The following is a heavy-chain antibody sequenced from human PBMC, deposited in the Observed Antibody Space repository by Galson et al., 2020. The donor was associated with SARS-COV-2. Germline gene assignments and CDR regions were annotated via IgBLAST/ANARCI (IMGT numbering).Heavy chain of an antibody. CDR1: GYTFSNYG. Sequence: GESLKISCKASGYTFSNYGISWVRQAPGQGLEWMGWISAYNGNTKYPQNLQGRVTMTTDTSTSTAYMELRSLRSDDTAVYYCARAGSSWIDFWGQGTLVTVSS. CDR3: ARAGSSWIDF. CDR2: ISAYNGNT. D-gene: IGHD6-13*01. J-gene: IGHJ4*02. V-gene: IGHV1-18*04.